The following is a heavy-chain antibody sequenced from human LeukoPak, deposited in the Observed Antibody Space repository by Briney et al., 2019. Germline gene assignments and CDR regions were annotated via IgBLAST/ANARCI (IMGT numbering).Heavy chain of an antibody. CDR3: AKMYYDILTAYKA. D-gene: IGHD3-9*01. V-gene: IGHV3-23*01. Sequence: GGSLTLSCAASGFTFSSYAMSWLRQAPGKGLEGVSGMSGSGGNTYYADSGKGRFTISRDNSNNTLYLQMNSLRADDMAVYYCAKMYYDILTAYKAWGQGTLVTVSS. CDR2: MSGSGGNT. J-gene: IGHJ5*02. CDR1: GFTFSSYA.